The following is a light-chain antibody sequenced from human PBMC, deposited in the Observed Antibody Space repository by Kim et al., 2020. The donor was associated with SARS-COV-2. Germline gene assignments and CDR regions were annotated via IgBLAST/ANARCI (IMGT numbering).Light chain of an antibody. CDR2: SQN. V-gene: IGLV1-44*01. J-gene: IGLJ1*01. CDR1: NSNIGSHT. Sequence: QSVLTQPPSASGTPGQRVTISCSGSNSNIGSHTVNWYQQVPGAAPRILFYSQNQRPSGVPARFSGSVSATSAYLAISGLQSEDEADYYCASWDDSLNVFVFGTGTKVTVL. CDR3: ASWDDSLNVFV.